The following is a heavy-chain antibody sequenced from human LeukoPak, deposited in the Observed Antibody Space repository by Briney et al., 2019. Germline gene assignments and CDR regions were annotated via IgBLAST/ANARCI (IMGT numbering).Heavy chain of an antibody. CDR2: IYYSGST. Sequence: SETPSLTCTVSGGSISSYYWGWIRQPPGKGLEWIGYIYYSGSTNYNPSLKSRVTISVDTSKNQFSLKLSSVTAADTAVYYCARHDAYLAYFDYWGQGTLVTVSS. CDR3: ARHDAYLAYFDY. V-gene: IGHV4-59*08. J-gene: IGHJ4*02. D-gene: IGHD2-2*02. CDR1: GGSISSYY.